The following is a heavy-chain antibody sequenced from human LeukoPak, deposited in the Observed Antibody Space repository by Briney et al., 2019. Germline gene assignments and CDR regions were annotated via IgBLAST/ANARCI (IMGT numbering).Heavy chain of an antibody. CDR2: ISYDGDT. CDR3: ARRSGSGGSRRPFGY. J-gene: IGHJ4*02. D-gene: IGHD4-23*01. Sequence: PSETLSLTCSVSGGSISSSSYFWGWIRQPPGKGLEWIGTISYDGDTYYSPSPRSRVTISADTSKNQFSLKLTSVTAADTAVYYCARRSGSGGSRRPFGYWGQATLDTVSS. V-gene: IGHV4-39*01. CDR1: GGSISSSSYF.